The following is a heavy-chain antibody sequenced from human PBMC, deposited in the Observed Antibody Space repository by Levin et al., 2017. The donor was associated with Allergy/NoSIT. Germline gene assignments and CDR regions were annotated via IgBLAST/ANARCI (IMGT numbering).Heavy chain of an antibody. CDR3: ARELDIVVVVAAWYY. J-gene: IGHJ4*02. Sequence: GGSLRLSCAASGFTFSSYAMHWVRQAPGKGLEWVAVISYDGSNKYYADSVKGRFTISRDNSKNTLYLQMNSLRAEDTAVYYCARELDIVVVVAAWYYWGQGTLVTVSS. CDR2: ISYDGSNK. D-gene: IGHD2-15*01. V-gene: IGHV3-30-3*01. CDR1: GFTFSSYA.